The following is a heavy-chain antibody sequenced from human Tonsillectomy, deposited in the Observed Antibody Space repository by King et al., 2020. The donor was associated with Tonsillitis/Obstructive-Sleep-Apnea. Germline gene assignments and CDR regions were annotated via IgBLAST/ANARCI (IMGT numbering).Heavy chain of an antibody. CDR2: ISYDGSET. CDR1: GFTFSSYA. Sequence: VQLVESGGGVVQPGRSLRLSCAASGFTFSSYAIHWVRQAPGKGLEWVAVISYDGSETYYADSVKGRFTISRDNSKNTLYLQMNSLRHEDAAVYYCARDANTLLGEGDYWGQGTLVTVSS. D-gene: IGHD2-21*01. J-gene: IGHJ4*02. CDR3: ARDANTLLGEGDY. V-gene: IGHV3-30*01.